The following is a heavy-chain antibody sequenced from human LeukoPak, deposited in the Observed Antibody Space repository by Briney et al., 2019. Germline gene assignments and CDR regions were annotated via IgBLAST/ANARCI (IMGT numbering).Heavy chain of an antibody. Sequence: GASVKVSCKASGFIFTGYYIHWVRQAPGQGLEWMGWVNPNSGDTRHEEKFQGRVTMTTDTSITTAYMELSRLRSDDSAVYYCARDRPNSGSFDYWGQGTLVTVSS. D-gene: IGHD5-12*01. CDR2: VNPNSGDT. CDR3: ARDRPNSGSFDY. J-gene: IGHJ4*02. V-gene: IGHV1-2*02. CDR1: GFIFTGYY.